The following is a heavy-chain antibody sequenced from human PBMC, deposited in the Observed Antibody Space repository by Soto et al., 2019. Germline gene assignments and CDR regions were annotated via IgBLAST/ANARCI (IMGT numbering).Heavy chain of an antibody. CDR1: GGSTSSDNY. Sequence: SETLSLTCTVSGGSTSSDNYWSWIRQPPGKGLEWIGHIYYSGNTDYNPSLKSRLAISIDTSKNQFSLKLSSVTAADTAVYFCAREGGESSDGLYYFDSWGQGSLVT. CDR2: IYYSGNT. V-gene: IGHV4-30-4*01. D-gene: IGHD3-16*01. J-gene: IGHJ4*02. CDR3: AREGGESSDGLYYFDS.